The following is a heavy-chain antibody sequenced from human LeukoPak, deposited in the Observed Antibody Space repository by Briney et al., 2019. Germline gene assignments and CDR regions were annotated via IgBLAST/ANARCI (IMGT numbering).Heavy chain of an antibody. J-gene: IGHJ6*03. V-gene: IGHV4-4*07. D-gene: IGHD2/OR15-2a*01. Sequence: SETLSLICTVSGESINPYYWNWIRQSAGKGLEWIGHIYKSGTTNFNPSLTSRVTMSLDTSRNQFSLKLRSVTAADTAVYFCARSFLDYMDVWGKGTTVTVSS. CDR3: ARSFLDYMDV. CDR2: IYKSGTT. CDR1: GESINPYY.